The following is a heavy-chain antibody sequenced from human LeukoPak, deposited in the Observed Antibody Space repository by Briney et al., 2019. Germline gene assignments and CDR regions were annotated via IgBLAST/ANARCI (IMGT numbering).Heavy chain of an antibody. Sequence: KPSETLSLTCTVSGGSISSSSYYWGWIRQPPGKGLEWIGSIYYSGSTYYNPSLKSRVTISVDTSKNQFSLKLSSVTAADTAVYYCARQYLGTMIVVVPYFDYWGQGTLVTVSS. CDR1: GGSISSSSYY. V-gene: IGHV4-39*01. CDR2: IYYSGST. D-gene: IGHD3-22*01. J-gene: IGHJ4*02. CDR3: ARQYLGTMIVVVPYFDY.